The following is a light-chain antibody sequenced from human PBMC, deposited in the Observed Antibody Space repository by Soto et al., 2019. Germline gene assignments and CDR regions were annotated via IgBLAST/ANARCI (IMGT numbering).Light chain of an antibody. CDR3: QQYNNSPLT. CDR1: QDINKN. CDR2: ATS. Sequence: DIQMTQSPSSLSASVGDRVTITCQASQDINKNLIWYQLKPGKAPKSLIYATSTLQDGVPSRFSGNGSETEFTLTISSLQSEDIATYYCQQYNNSPLTFGGGTKVDIK. J-gene: IGKJ4*01. V-gene: IGKV1-16*01.